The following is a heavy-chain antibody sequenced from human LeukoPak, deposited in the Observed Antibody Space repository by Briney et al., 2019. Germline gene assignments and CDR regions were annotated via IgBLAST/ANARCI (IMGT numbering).Heavy chain of an antibody. CDR2: ISGSGGST. V-gene: IGHV3-23*01. CDR3: AKESTYYDFWSGSSDFDY. D-gene: IGHD3-3*01. CDR1: GFTFSSYA. Sequence: GGSLRLSCAASGFTFSSYAMSWVRQAPGKGREWVSAISGSGGSTYYADSVKGRFTISRDNSKNTLYLQMNSLRAEDTAVYYCAKESTYYDFWSGSSDFDYWGQGTLVTVSS. J-gene: IGHJ4*02.